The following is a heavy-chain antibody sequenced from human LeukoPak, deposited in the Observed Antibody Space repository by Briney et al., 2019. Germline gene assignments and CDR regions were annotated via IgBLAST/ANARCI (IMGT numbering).Heavy chain of an antibody. CDR1: GYSFTSYW. CDR2: IYPGDSDT. J-gene: IGHJ3*02. Sequence: GESLKISCKGSGYSFTSYWIGWVRQMPGKGLEWMGIIYPGDSDTRYSPSFQGQVTISADKFISTAYLQWSSLKASDTAMYYCARHLGRWKRITMDENAFDIWGQGTMVTVSS. CDR3: ARHLGRWKRITMDENAFDI. V-gene: IGHV5-51*01. D-gene: IGHD3-10*01.